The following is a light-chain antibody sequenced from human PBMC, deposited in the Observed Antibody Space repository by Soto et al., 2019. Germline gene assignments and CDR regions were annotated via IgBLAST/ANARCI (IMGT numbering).Light chain of an antibody. CDR3: QHFGLSPT. J-gene: IGKJ4*01. Sequence: DIQMTQSPSSLSASIRDRVTITCLASQSISTYLNWYQQRPGRAPNLLIYGASNLQSGVPSRFTGSGAGKNCTLTSSSLQPDDFAVYYCQHFGLSPTYGGGTKVDIK. CDR2: GAS. V-gene: IGKV1-39*01. CDR1: QSISTY.